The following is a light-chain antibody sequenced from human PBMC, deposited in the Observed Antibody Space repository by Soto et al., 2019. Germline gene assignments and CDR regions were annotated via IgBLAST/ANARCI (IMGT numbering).Light chain of an antibody. CDR3: QWRSNWYT. Sequence: EVVLTQSPASLSLSPGESVTLSCRASQDIGRYLAWYQQKPGQAPRLLIYDASKRATGIPARFSGSGYGTDFALTISGLDAEDFAVYYCQWRSNWYTFGQGTNLEIK. CDR2: DAS. V-gene: IGKV3-11*01. CDR1: QDIGRY. J-gene: IGKJ2*01.